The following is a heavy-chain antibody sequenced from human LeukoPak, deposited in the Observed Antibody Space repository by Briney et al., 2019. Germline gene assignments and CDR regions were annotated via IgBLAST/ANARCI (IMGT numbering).Heavy chain of an antibody. CDR1: GYTFTGYY. CDR2: INPNSGGT. D-gene: IGHD3-22*01. Sequence: GASVKVSCKASGYTFTGYYMHWVRQAPGQGLEWMGWINPNSGGTNYAQKFQGRVTMTRDTSISTAYMELSRLRSDDTAVYYCARDYYDSNYADAFDIWGQGTMVTVSS. CDR3: ARDYYDSNYADAFDI. J-gene: IGHJ3*02. V-gene: IGHV1-2*02.